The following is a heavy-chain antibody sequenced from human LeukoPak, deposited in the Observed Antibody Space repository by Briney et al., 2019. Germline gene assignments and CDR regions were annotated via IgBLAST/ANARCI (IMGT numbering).Heavy chain of an antibody. Sequence: SETLSLTCTVSGGSFSSRDCYCSWIRQPPGKGLEWIGYIHYSGSTFYNPSLKSRVTMSVDTSKNQFSLKLSSVTAADTAVYYCARDLEYGYGSGSYYAFDYWGQGTLVTVSS. CDR1: GGSFSSRDCY. CDR3: ARDLEYGYGSGSYYAFDY. V-gene: IGHV4-30-4*01. J-gene: IGHJ4*02. CDR2: IHYSGST. D-gene: IGHD3-10*01.